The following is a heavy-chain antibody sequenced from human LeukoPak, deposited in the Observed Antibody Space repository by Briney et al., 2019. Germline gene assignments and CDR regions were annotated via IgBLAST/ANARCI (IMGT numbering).Heavy chain of an antibody. D-gene: IGHD6-6*01. Sequence: PSETLSLTCNVSGASISNSTYYWGWIRQPPGKGLEWIGSIYYSGSTYCKPSLKSRLTISVDTSKNQFSLNLSSVTAADTAVYYCARARGGGIAARNWFDPWGQGTLVTVSS. J-gene: IGHJ5*02. CDR1: GASISNSTYY. V-gene: IGHV4-39*07. CDR3: ARARGGGIAARNWFDP. CDR2: IYYSGST.